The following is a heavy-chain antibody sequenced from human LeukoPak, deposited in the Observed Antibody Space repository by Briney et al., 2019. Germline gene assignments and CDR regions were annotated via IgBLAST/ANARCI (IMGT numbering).Heavy chain of an antibody. CDR1: GSTLTKIS. J-gene: IGHJ4*02. CDR2: FGPQVGET. V-gene: IGHV1-24*01. CDR3: ATGAMVYEY. D-gene: IGHD3-10*01. Sequence: ASVKVSCKVSGSTLTKISIDWVRQAPGKGLECMGTFGPQVGETIHAQKLQGRLKMTADTATDTAYMEMSSLQSEDTAVYYCATGAMVYEYWGQGTLVTVSS.